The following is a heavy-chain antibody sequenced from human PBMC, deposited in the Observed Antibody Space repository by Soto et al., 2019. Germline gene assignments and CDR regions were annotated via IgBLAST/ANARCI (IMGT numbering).Heavy chain of an antibody. V-gene: IGHV3-30*18. Sequence: QVQLLESGGGVVQPGRSLRLSCEASGFTFSTYGMHWVRQAPGKGLEWVAIISYDENTRYYADSLKGRFTISRDNSKNTLYQDISNVTPEDTAVYYCAKEVLAAGQGWFDPWGQGTLVTVSS. CDR3: AKEVLAAGQGWFDP. D-gene: IGHD6-13*01. CDR1: GFTFSTYG. J-gene: IGHJ5*02. CDR2: ISYDENTR.